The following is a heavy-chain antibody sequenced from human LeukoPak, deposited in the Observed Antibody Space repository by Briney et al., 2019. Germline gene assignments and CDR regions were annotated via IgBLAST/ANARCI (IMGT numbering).Heavy chain of an antibody. J-gene: IGHJ4*02. CDR2: VTQDGSEK. D-gene: IGHD3/OR15-3a*01. V-gene: IGHV3-7*03. CDR3: ARLGCVRACPHGALNW. Sequence: GGSLRLSCAPSGFTLSGYWVSWVRQAPGKGLEWVANVTQDGSEKYYVDSVKGRFTISRDNAKSSLFLQMNSLRAEDTAVYYCARLGCVRACPHGALNWWGQGTLVTVSS. CDR1: GFTLSGYW.